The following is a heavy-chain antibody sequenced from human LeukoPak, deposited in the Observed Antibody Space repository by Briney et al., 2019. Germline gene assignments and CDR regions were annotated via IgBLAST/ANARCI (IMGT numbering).Heavy chain of an antibody. D-gene: IGHD4-17*01. Sequence: GGALRLSCAASGFALSSYTMNWVRPPPGKGRGWVSSISGSSSKIYYTDPVKGRFTISRDNAKDSLYLQMNSLRADDTAVYYCARDAYGDYGFDYWGQGILVTVSS. V-gene: IGHV3-21*01. J-gene: IGHJ4*02. CDR1: GFALSSYT. CDR3: ARDAYGDYGFDY. CDR2: ISGSSSKI.